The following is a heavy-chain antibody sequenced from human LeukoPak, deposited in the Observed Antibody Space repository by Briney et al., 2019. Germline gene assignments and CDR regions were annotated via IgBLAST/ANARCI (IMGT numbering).Heavy chain of an antibody. V-gene: IGHV3-7*01. CDR2: IKQDGSEK. CDR3: ARDDGILRFDP. CDR1: GFTFSNYF. Sequence: GGSLRLSCAASGFTFSNYFMSWVRQAPGKGLEWVANIKQDGSEKYYVDSAKGRFTISRDNAKNSLYLQMNSLRAEDTAGYYCARDDGILRFDPWGQGTLVTVSS. J-gene: IGHJ5*02. D-gene: IGHD1-14*01.